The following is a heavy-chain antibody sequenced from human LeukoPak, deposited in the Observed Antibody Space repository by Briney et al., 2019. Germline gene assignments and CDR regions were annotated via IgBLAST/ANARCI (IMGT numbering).Heavy chain of an antibody. CDR3: ARSSEWELSGWYDYFDY. V-gene: IGHV4-59*01. D-gene: IGHD6-19*01. J-gene: IGHJ4*02. CDR2: IYYSGST. CDR1: GFTFSTYG. Sequence: GTLRLSCGASGFTFSTYGMSWIRQPPGKGLEWIGYIYYSGSTNYNPSLKSRVTISVDTSKNQFSLKLSSVTAADTAVYYCARSSEWELSGWYDYFDYWGQGTLVTVSS.